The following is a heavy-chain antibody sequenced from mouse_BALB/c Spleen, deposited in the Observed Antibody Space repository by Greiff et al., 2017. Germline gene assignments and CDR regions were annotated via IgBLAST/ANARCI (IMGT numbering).Heavy chain of an antibody. J-gene: IGHJ4*01. CDR3: ARSYYGKGGAMDY. V-gene: IGHV2-6-2*01. CDR2: IWSDGST. D-gene: IGHD2-10*01. Sequence: VKLMESGPDLVAPSQSLSITCPVSGFSLTSYGVHWVRQPPGKGLEWLVVIWSDGSTTYNSALKSRLSISKDNSKSQVFLKMNSLQTDDTAMYYCARSYYGKGGAMDYWGQGTSVTVSS. CDR1: GFSLTSYG.